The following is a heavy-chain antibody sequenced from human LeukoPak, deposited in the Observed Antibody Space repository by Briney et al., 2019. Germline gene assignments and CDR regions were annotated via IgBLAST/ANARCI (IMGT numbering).Heavy chain of an antibody. Sequence: SETLSLTCTVSGYYISSAHYWGWIRQPPGKGLEWIGSIYHSGSTYYNPSLKSRVTISIDTPNNQFSLKLSSVSAADTAVYYCARRSSNYAVVDPWGQGTLVTVSS. D-gene: IGHD6-13*01. CDR1: GYYISSAHY. CDR2: IYHSGST. V-gene: IGHV4-38-2*02. CDR3: ARRSSNYAVVDP. J-gene: IGHJ5*02.